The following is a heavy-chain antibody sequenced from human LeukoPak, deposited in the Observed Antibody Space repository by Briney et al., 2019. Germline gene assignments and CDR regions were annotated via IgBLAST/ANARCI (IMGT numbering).Heavy chain of an antibody. Sequence: GGSLRLSCAASGLTVSSNYMSWVRQAPGKGLEWVSVIYSGGSTYYADSVKGRFTISRDNSKNTLYLQMNSLRAEDTAVYYCARDKGGNAFDIWGQGTMVTVSS. CDR3: ARDKGGNAFDI. V-gene: IGHV3-53*01. J-gene: IGHJ3*02. CDR1: GLTVSSNY. D-gene: IGHD1-26*01. CDR2: IYSGGST.